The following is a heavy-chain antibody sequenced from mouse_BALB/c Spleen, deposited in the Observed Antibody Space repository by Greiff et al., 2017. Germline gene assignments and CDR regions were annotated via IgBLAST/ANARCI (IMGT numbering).Heavy chain of an antibody. CDR1: GFTFSDYG. V-gene: IGHV5-15*02. Sequence: EVHLVESGGGLVQPGGSRKLSCAASGFTFSDYGMAWVRQAPGKGPEWVAFISNLAYSIYYADTVTGRFTISRENAKNTLYLEMSSLRSEDTAMYYCARDSGGNSYAMDYWGQGTSVTVSS. CDR3: ARDSGGNSYAMDY. CDR2: ISNLAYSI. J-gene: IGHJ4*01. D-gene: IGHD2-1*01.